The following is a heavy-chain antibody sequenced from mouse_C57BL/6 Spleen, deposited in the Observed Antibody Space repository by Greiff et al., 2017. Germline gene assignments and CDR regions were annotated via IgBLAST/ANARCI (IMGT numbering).Heavy chain of an antibody. CDR3: ARSWDVAWFAY. D-gene: IGHD4-1*01. V-gene: IGHV5-17*01. CDR2: ISSGSSTI. Sequence: DVHLVESGGGLVKPGGSLKLSCAASGFTFSDYGMHWVRQAPEKGLEWVAYISSGSSTIYYADTVKGRFTISRDNAKNTLFLQMTSLRSEDTAMYYCARSWDVAWFAYWGQGTLVTVSA. CDR1: GFTFSDYG. J-gene: IGHJ3*01.